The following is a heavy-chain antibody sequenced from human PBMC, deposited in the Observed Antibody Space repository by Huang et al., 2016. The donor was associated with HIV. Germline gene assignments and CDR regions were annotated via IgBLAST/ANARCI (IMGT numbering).Heavy chain of an antibody. Sequence: QVQLVQSGAEMKRPGASVKVSCKASGYTFTAYYIHWVRQAPGQGLEWMGRIIPNSGVTNYAEKLQARVTMTRDTSISTAYMEVDRLRSDDTAVYYCAREGPISAAGTSYYYHLDVWGKGTAVTVSS. CDR3: AREGPISAAGTSYYYHLDV. V-gene: IGHV1-2*02. J-gene: IGHJ6*03. CDR2: IIPNSGVT. CDR1: GYTFTAYY. D-gene: IGHD6-13*01.